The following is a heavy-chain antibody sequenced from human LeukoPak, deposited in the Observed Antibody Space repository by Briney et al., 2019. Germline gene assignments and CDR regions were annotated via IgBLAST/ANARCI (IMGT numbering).Heavy chain of an antibody. CDR3: ARDNNHSSGYDRYYYYYYGMDV. J-gene: IGHJ6*02. V-gene: IGHV1-18*01. CDR2: ISAYNGNT. D-gene: IGHD3-22*01. CDR1: GYTFTSYG. Sequence: GASVKVSCKASGYTFTSYGISWVRQAPGQGLEWMGWISAYNGNTNYAQKLQGRVTMTTDTSTSTAYMELRSLRSDDTAVYYCARDNNHSSGYDRYYYYYYGMDVWGQGTTVTVSS.